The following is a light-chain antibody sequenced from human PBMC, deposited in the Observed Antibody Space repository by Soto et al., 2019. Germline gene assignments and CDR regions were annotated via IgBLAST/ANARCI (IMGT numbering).Light chain of an antibody. J-gene: IGLJ1*01. CDR2: DTN. CDR1: AGAVTSGHY. Sequence: QAVVTQEPSLTVSPGGTVTLTCGSSAGAVTSGHYPYWSQQKPGQAPRTLIYDTNIKHSWTPARFSGSLLGDKAALTLSGAHPLDEAEDYCELSYLSRQVFRRGTKVTDL. CDR3: ELSYLSRQV. V-gene: IGLV7-46*01.